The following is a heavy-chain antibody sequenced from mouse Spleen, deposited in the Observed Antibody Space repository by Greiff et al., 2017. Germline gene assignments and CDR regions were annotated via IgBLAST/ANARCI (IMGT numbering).Heavy chain of an antibody. CDR3: TRLGNYEGYAMDY. CDR1: GYTFTDYE. Sequence: QVQLKESGAELVRPGASVTLSCKASGYTFTDYEMHWVKQTPVHGLEWIGAIDPETGGTAYNQKFKGKATLTADKSSSTAYMELRSLTSEDSAVYYCTRLGNYEGYAMDYWGQGTSVTVSS. CDR2: IDPETGGT. J-gene: IGHJ4*01. V-gene: IGHV1-15*01. D-gene: IGHD2-1*01.